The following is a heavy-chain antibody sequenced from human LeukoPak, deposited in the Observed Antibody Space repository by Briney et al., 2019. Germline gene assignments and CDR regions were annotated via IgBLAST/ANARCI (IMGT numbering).Heavy chain of an antibody. CDR2: ISSDGIPN. Sequence: PGGSLRLSCAASGFFFSNYYMSWLRQTPGKGLEGISYISSDGIPNNHADAVKGRFTMSGDNAKNSVHLQMNNLRVDDTAVYYCAREFWYRFEYWGQGTVVTVSS. D-gene: IGHD6-13*01. J-gene: IGHJ4*02. CDR3: AREFWYRFEY. V-gene: IGHV3-11*04. CDR1: GFFFSNYY.